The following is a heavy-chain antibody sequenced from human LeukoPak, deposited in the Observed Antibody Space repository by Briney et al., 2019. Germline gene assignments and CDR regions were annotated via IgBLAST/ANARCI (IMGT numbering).Heavy chain of an antibody. CDR1: GYSISSGYY. V-gene: IGHV4-38-2*02. CDR2: IYHSGST. Sequence: SETLSLTCTVSGYSISSGYYWGWIRQPPGKGLEWIGSIYHSGSTYYNPSLKSRVTISVDTSKNQFSLKLSSVTAADTAVYYCARRLKGYYDYVWGSYRYTAYFDYWGQGTLVTVSS. CDR3: ARRLKGYYDYVWGSYRYTAYFDY. D-gene: IGHD3-16*02. J-gene: IGHJ4*02.